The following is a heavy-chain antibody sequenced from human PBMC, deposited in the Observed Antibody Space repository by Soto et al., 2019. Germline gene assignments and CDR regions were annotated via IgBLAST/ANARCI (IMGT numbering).Heavy chain of an antibody. D-gene: IGHD1-1*01. CDR1: GFTFSSYT. Sequence: EVQLLESGGDLVQPGGSLRLSCAASGFTFSSYTMNWVRQAPGKGLEWVSTFVGSTGSTFYADSVKGRFTISRDDXKTXLYLQMNSLRAEDTAVYYCAKRHTTVATPANYFDYWGQGTLVTVSS. CDR3: AKRHTTVATPANYFDY. CDR2: FVGSTGST. J-gene: IGHJ4*02. V-gene: IGHV3-23*01.